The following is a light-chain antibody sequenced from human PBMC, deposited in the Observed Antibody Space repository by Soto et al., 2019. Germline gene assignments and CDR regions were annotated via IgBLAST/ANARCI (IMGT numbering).Light chain of an antibody. Sequence: EIVLTQSPGTLSLFPGERATLSCRASQSVRSSYLAWYQQKPGQAPRLLIFGASSRATGVPDRFSGSGSGTGFTLTISRLAPDYFAVYYCLLYGSSPPYTFGQGTKLEIK. CDR3: LLYGSSPPYT. J-gene: IGKJ2*01. CDR1: QSVRSSY. V-gene: IGKV3-20*01. CDR2: GAS.